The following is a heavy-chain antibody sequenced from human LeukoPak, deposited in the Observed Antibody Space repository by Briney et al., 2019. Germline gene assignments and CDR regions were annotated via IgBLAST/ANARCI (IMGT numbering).Heavy chain of an antibody. J-gene: IGHJ4*02. D-gene: IGHD4-17*01. Sequence: GRSLRLSCAASGFTFSSYAMHWVRQASGKGLEWVAVISYDGSNKYYADSVKGRFTISRDNSKNTLYLHMNSLRAEDTAVYFCAKHKENYGDSCLDDYWGQGTLVTVSS. V-gene: IGHV3-30-3*02. CDR3: AKHKENYGDSCLDDY. CDR1: GFTFSSYA. CDR2: ISYDGSNK.